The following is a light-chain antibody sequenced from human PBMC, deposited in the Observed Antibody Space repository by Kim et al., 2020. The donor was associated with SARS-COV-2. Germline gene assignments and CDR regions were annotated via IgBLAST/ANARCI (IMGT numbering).Light chain of an antibody. CDR1: QGVSKY. J-gene: IGKJ4*01. V-gene: IGKV1-27*01. CDR3: QNYDSAPLT. Sequence: ASVEDRDTITCRASQGVSKYLAWYQQRPGKVPKLLIFDTSTLQSGVPSRFSGSGSGTDFTLTISSLQPEDVATYYCQNYDSAPLTFGGGTKVEIK. CDR2: DTS.